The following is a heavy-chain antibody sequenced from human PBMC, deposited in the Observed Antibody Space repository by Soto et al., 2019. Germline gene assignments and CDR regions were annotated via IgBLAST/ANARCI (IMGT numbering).Heavy chain of an antibody. CDR2: IYTSGST. J-gene: IGHJ6*02. D-gene: IGHD3-3*01. CDR3: ARDLVNDFWSGYYSPVYYYYGMDV. CDR1: GGSISSYY. Sequence: SETLSLTCTVSGGSISSYYWSWIRQPAGKGLEWIGRIYTSGSTNYNPSLKSRVTMSVDTSKNQFSLKLSSVTAADTAVYYCARDLVNDFWSGYYSPVYYYYGMDVWGQGTTVTVSS. V-gene: IGHV4-4*07.